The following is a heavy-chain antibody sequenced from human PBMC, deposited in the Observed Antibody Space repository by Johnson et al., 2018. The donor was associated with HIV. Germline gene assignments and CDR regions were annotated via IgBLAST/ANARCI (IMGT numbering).Heavy chain of an antibody. CDR2: IRSKAYGGTT. V-gene: IGHV3-49*03. CDR3: SRGIAAAGTPVAFDV. J-gene: IGHJ3*01. CDR1: GFTFGEYA. Sequence: EVQLVESGGGLVQPGGSLRLSCTTSGFTFGEYAMSWFRQAPGKGLEWVSFIRSKAYGGTTEYAASVKGRFIISRADSKSIAYLQMTSLKTEDTGVYYCSRGIAAAGTPVAFDVWGQGTMVIVFS. D-gene: IGHD6-13*01.